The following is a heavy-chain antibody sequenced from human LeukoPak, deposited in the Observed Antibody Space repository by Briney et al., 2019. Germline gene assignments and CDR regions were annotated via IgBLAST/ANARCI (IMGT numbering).Heavy chain of an antibody. V-gene: IGHV4-4*07. Sequence: SETLSLTCTVSGDSINKYFWSWLRQSPGKGLEWIGRIYTSGSTNYNPSLKSRVTMSVDTSKNQFSLKLSSVTAADTAVYYCARDDLYVNGVDVWGQGTTVTVPS. CDR2: IYTSGST. J-gene: IGHJ6*02. CDR1: GDSINKYF. D-gene: IGHD2-8*01. CDR3: ARDDLYVNGVDV.